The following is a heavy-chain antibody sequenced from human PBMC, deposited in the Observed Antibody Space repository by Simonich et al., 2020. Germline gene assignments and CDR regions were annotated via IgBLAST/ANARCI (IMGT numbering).Heavy chain of an antibody. V-gene: IGHV1-2*07. CDR2: SNPNRGFN. J-gene: IGHJ4*02. CDR3: ARSSDLLNWNDGPYY. CDR1: GYYFNGHY. Sequence: QVQLVQSGAEVKKPGDAVKVPCKASGYYFNGHYMHWVRQAPGQWIEWNVSSNPNRGFNTYAHKLQSRVTITRDTSISTAYLELSRLRSDDTAVDYCARSSDLLNWNDGPYYWGQGTLVTVSS. D-gene: IGHD1-1*01.